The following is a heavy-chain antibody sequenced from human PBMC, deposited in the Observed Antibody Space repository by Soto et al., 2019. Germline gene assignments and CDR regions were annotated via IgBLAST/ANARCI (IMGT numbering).Heavy chain of an antibody. CDR1: GEAFRGYD. V-gene: IGHV4-34*01. CDR2: INHSGST. CDR3: ARGQWELRFDH. D-gene: IGHD1-26*01. Sequence: PSETLSLSGAAYGEAFRGYDWSWIRQPPGKGLEWIGEINHSGSTNYNPSLTSRVTISVDTSKNQFSLKLSSVTAADSAVYFCARGQWELRFDHWGQGTPVTVSS. J-gene: IGHJ4*02.